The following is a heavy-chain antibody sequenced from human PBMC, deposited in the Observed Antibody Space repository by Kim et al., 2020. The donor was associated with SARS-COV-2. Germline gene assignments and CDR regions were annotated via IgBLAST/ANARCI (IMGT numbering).Heavy chain of an antibody. CDR2: ISSSSSYI. Sequence: GGSLRLSCAASGFTFSSYSMNWVRQAPGKGLEWVSSISSSSSYIYYADSVKGRFTISRDNAKNSLYLQMNSLRAEDTAVYYCARDPPHYGSGSSIDYWGQGTLVTVSS. V-gene: IGHV3-21*01. CDR1: GFTFSSYS. J-gene: IGHJ4*02. D-gene: IGHD3-10*01. CDR3: ARDPPHYGSGSSIDY.